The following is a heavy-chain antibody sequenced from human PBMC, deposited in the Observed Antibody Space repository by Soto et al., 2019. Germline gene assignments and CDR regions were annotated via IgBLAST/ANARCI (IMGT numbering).Heavy chain of an antibody. CDR2: IIPISGTT. J-gene: IGHJ6*02. CDR3: ARGYCSGGNCYSGMDV. CDR1: GGTFSTHA. Sequence: SVKISCKASGGTFSTHAIIWVRQAPGHGLEWMGGIIPISGTTYYTQKFQGRVTITADEPTSTAFMELSSLKSDDTAVFYCARGYCSGGNCYSGMDVWGQGTMVTVSS. D-gene: IGHD2-15*01. V-gene: IGHV1-69*13.